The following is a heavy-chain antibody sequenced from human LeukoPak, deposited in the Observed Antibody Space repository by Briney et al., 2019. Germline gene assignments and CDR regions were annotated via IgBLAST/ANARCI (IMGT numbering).Heavy chain of an antibody. CDR1: GGSISGYS. V-gene: IGHV4-59*12. Sequence: PSETLSLTCTVSGGSISGYSWSWIRQSPGGELEWIGYIYYSGDTAYNPSLRSRVTMSVDTSKNQLSLQLSSVTTADTAVYYCTREYGFMTTVFHAFDIWGQGTMVTVSS. CDR2: IYYSGDT. J-gene: IGHJ3*02. D-gene: IGHD4-17*01. CDR3: TREYGFMTTVFHAFDI.